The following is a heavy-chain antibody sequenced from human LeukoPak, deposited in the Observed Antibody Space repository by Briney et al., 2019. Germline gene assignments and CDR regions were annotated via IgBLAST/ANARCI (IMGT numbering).Heavy chain of an antibody. J-gene: IGHJ4*02. CDR3: ARHAGSGWPYYFDY. D-gene: IGHD6-19*01. Sequence: SETLSLTCTVSGGSISSYYWSWIRQPPGKGLEWIGYIYYSGSTNYNPSLKNRVTISVDTSKNQFSLKLSSVTAADTAVYYCARHAGSGWPYYFDYWGQGTLVTVSS. CDR2: IYYSGST. CDR1: GGSISSYY. V-gene: IGHV4-59*08.